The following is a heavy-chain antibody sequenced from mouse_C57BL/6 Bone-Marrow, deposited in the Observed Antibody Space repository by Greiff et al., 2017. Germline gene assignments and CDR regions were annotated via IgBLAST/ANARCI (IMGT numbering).Heavy chain of an antibody. CDR3: ARYDGEYPFAY. Sequence: QVHVKQPGAELVKPGASVKLSCKASGYTFTSYWMHWVKQRPGQGLEWIGMIHPNSGSTNYNEKFKSKATLTVDQSSSPAYMQLSSLTSEDSAVYYCARYDGEYPFAYWGQGTLVTVSA. D-gene: IGHD2-3*01. CDR1: GYTFTSYW. J-gene: IGHJ3*01. V-gene: IGHV1-64*01. CDR2: IHPNSGST.